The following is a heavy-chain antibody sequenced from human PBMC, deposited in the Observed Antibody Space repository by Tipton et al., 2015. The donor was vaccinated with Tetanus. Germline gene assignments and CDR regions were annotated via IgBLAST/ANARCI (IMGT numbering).Heavy chain of an antibody. CDR2: ITQSGSA. Sequence: TLSLTCAVSDGSFRDYYWTWIRQSPGKGLEWIGEITQSGSANYNPSLKSRVTISLDTSKNHFSLGVTSVTAADTAVYYCARAPIRGGFDSWGQGTLVTVSS. J-gene: IGHJ4*02. CDR3: ARAPIRGGFDS. V-gene: IGHV4-34*01. D-gene: IGHD5-12*01. CDR1: DGSFRDYY.